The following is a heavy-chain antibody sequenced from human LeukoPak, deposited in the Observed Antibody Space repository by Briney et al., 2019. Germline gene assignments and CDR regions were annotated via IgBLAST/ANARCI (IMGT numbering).Heavy chain of an antibody. CDR1: GYSFPNYW. V-gene: IGHV5-51*01. CDR2: IYPGDSDT. J-gene: IGHJ4*02. D-gene: IGHD1-26*01. Sequence: GESLKISCKGSGYSFPNYWIGWVRQMPGKGLEWMGIIYPGDSDTRYSPSFRGQVTISADKSISTAYLQWSSLQASDTAMYYCARRLDREFDYWGQGTLVTVSS. CDR3: ARRLDREFDY.